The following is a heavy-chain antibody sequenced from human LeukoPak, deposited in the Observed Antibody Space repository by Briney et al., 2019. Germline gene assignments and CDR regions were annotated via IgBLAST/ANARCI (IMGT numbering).Heavy chain of an antibody. CDR2: INPNSGGT. CDR1: GYTLTGYY. V-gene: IGHV1-2*02. Sequence: ASVKVSCKASGYTLTGYYMHWVRQAPGQGLEWMGWINPNSGGTNYAQKFQGRVTMTRDTSISTAYMELSRLRSDDTAVYYCARAIGGNYYGSGSYYHWFDPWGQGTLVTVSS. CDR3: ARAIGGNYYGSGSYYHWFDP. J-gene: IGHJ5*02. D-gene: IGHD3-10*01.